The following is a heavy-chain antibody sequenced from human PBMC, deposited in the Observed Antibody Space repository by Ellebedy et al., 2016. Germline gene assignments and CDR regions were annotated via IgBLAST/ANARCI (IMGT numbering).Heavy chain of an antibody. D-gene: IGHD5-12*01. J-gene: IGHJ5*02. Sequence: SETLSLTXAISGVSVSSNSAAWNWLRQSPSRVLEWLGRTYYRSKWSNDYAVSVKSRITISPDTSKNQFSLQLNSVTPEDTAVYSCATGWLATGFHPWGQGTLVTVSS. CDR3: ATGWLATGFHP. CDR1: GVSVSSNSAA. CDR2: TYYRSKWSN. V-gene: IGHV6-1*01.